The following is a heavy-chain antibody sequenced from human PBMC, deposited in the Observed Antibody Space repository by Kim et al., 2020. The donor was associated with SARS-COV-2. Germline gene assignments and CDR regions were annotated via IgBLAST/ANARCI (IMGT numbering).Heavy chain of an antibody. Sequence: GGSLRLSCAASGFIFSNYAMAWVRQAPGKGPEWVSILSGTTGHSYYTDSVKGRFTISRDNTKNTLYLQMNRLRVEDTAVYYCANQLGNSWFSDWGQGTLVNVSS. CDR1: GFIFSNYA. D-gene: IGHD6-13*01. V-gene: IGHV3-23*01. CDR2: LSGTTGHS. CDR3: ANQLGNSWFSD. J-gene: IGHJ4*02.